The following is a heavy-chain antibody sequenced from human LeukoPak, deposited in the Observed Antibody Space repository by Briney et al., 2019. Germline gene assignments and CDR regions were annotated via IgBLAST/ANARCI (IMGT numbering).Heavy chain of an antibody. Sequence: GGSLRLSCAASGFTVSSNYMSWVRQAPGKGLEWVSVIYSGGSTYYADSVKGRFTISRDNSKNTLYLQMNSLRAEDTAVYYCARLPNRWPLRLRYFDGPDGWFDPWGQGTLVTVSS. CDR2: IYSGGST. J-gene: IGHJ5*02. V-gene: IGHV3-66*01. CDR1: GFTVSSNY. D-gene: IGHD3-9*01. CDR3: ARLPNRWPLRLRYFDGPDGWFDP.